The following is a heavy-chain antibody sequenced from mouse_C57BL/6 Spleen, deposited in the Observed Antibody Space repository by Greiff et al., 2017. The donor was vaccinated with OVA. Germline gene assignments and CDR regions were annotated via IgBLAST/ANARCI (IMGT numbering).Heavy chain of an antibody. CDR1: GFTFSDYG. D-gene: IGHD2-1*01. Sequence: DVMLVESGGGLVKPGGSLKLSCAASGFTFSDYGMHWVRQAPEKGLEWVAYISSGSSTIYYADTVKGRFTISRDNAKNTLFLQMTSLRSEDTAMYYCASDIYYGNTWFAYWGQGTLVTVSA. CDR2: ISSGSSTI. J-gene: IGHJ3*01. V-gene: IGHV5-17*01. CDR3: ASDIYYGNTWFAY.